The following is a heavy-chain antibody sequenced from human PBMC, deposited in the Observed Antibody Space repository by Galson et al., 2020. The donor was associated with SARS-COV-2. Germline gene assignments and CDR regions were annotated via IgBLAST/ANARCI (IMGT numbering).Heavy chain of an antibody. CDR3: ARHPAPPRPLRLLWFGELYMDV. J-gene: IGHJ6*03. D-gene: IGHD3-10*01. Sequence: SETLSLTCTVSGGSISSSSYYWGWIRQPPGKGLEWIGSIYYSGSTYYNPSLKSRVTISVDTSKNQFSLKLSSVTAADTAVYYCARHPAPPRPLRLLWFGELYMDVWGKGTTVTISS. CDR2: IYYSGST. CDR1: GGSISSSSYY. V-gene: IGHV4-39*01.